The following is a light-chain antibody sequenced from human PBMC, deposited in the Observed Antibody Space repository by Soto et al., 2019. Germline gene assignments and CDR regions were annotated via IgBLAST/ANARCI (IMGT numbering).Light chain of an antibody. CDR2: DVS. Sequence: QSVLTQPPSASGSPGQSVTISCTGTSSDVGNYIYVSWYQQYPGKAPKLMIYDVSKRPSGVPDRFSGSKSGNTASLTVSGLQAEDEADYYCSSYAGSNNVIFGGGTKLTVL. J-gene: IGLJ2*01. CDR3: SSYAGSNNVI. V-gene: IGLV2-8*01. CDR1: SSDVGNYIY.